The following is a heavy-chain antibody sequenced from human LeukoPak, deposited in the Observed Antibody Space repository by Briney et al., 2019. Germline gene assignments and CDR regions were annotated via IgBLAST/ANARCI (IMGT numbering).Heavy chain of an antibody. J-gene: IGHJ6*03. D-gene: IGHD5-12*01. CDR3: AREGPGEGFVATIFYYYYYMDV. CDR1: GYTLTGYY. Sequence: ASVKVSCKASGYTLTGYYMHWVRQAPGQGLEWMGWINPNSGGTNYAQKFQGRVTMTRDTSISTAYMELSRLRSDDTAVYYCAREGPGEGFVATIFYYYYYMDVWGKGTTVTVCS. V-gene: IGHV1-2*02. CDR2: INPNSGGT.